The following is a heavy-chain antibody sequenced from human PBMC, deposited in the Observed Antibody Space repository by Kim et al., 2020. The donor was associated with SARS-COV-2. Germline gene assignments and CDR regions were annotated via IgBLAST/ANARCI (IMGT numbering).Heavy chain of an antibody. D-gene: IGHD3-16*01. Sequence: GGSLRLSCATSGFTFSAYDMNWVRQAPGKGLEWLSFITKSSATIYYADSVQGRFTISRDNAKNSLYLQMNSLRDVDTALYYCVRDRMGGAFDIWGQGTMVTVSS. CDR2: ITKSSATI. J-gene: IGHJ3*02. V-gene: IGHV3-48*02. CDR1: GFTFSAYD. CDR3: VRDRMGGAFDI.